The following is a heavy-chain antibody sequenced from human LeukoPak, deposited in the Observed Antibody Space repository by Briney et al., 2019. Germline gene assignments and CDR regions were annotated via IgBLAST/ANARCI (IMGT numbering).Heavy chain of an antibody. D-gene: IGHD2-2*02. J-gene: IGHJ5*02. Sequence: PSETLSLTCTVSGGSISSSSYYWGWIRQPPGKGLEWIGSIYYSGSTYYNPSLKSRVTISVDTSKNQFSLKLSSVTAADTAVYYCARSLGYCSSTSCYSPRGWFDPWGQGTLVTVSS. CDR2: IYYSGST. CDR1: GGSISSSSYY. V-gene: IGHV4-39*07. CDR3: ARSLGYCSSTSCYSPRGWFDP.